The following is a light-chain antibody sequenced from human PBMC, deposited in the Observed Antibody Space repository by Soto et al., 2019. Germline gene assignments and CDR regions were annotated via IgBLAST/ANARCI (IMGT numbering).Light chain of an antibody. CDR3: QQYGSSPQT. V-gene: IGKV3-20*01. CDR2: GAS. Sequence: VLTQSKGTLSLSPGERATLSCRASQSVSSSSLAWYQQKPGQAPRLLIYGASSRATGIPDRFRGSGSGTDFTLTISRLEPEDFAVYYCQQYGSSPQTFGQGTNVDVK. CDR1: QSVSSSS. J-gene: IGKJ1*01.